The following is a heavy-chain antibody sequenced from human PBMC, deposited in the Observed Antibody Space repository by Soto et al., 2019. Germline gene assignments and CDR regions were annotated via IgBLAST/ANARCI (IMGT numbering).Heavy chain of an antibody. Sequence: SETLSPTRPASSGSNRRYHGPWIRQPPGKGLEWIGFIYCGGSTNYNPSLKSRVTISVDTPKNQFSLKLSSVTAADTAVYYCAKNWNWGSLVHWGQGTLVTVSS. J-gene: IGHJ4*02. CDR1: SGSNRRYH. CDR3: AKNWNWGSLVH. CDR2: IYCGGST. D-gene: IGHD7-27*01. V-gene: IGHV4-4*08.